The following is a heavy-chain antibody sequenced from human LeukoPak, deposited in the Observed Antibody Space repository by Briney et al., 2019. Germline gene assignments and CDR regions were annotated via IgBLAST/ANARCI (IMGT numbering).Heavy chain of an antibody. Sequence: TSETLSLTCTVSGGSISSYYWSWIRQPPGKGLGWIGYISYSGNTNYNPSLTSRVTISVDTSKNQFSLKLSSVTAADTAVYYCARSRPYSSGWYKSSAYFDYWGQGTLVTVSS. CDR3: ARSRPYSSGWYKSSAYFDY. D-gene: IGHD6-19*01. J-gene: IGHJ4*02. V-gene: IGHV4-59*01. CDR2: ISYSGNT. CDR1: GGSISSYY.